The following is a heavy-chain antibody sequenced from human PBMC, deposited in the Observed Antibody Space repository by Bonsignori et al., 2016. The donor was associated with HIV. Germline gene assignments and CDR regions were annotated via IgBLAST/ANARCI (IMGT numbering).Heavy chain of an antibody. V-gene: IGHV3-15*01. J-gene: IGHJ3*02. CDR2: IKAKTDGGTT. CDR3: TTPRRLGTFDI. Sequence: VRQAPGKGLEWVGRIKAKTDGGTTDYAAPVKGRFTISRDDSKNTLYLQMNSLKTEDTAVYYCTTPRRLGTFDIWGQGTMVTVSS.